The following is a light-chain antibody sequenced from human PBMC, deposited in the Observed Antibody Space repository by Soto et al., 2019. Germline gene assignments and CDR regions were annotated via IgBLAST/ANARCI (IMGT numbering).Light chain of an antibody. CDR1: QTIGDN. CDR2: GAS. V-gene: IGKV3-15*01. J-gene: IGKJ1*01. Sequence: ETVMTQSPATLSVSPGERATLSCRASQTIGDNLAWYQQKPGRAPRLLIYGASTRATGVPARFSGSGSGIEFTLTISSLQSEDFSVYYCQHHDNWPPTFGQGTKVEI. CDR3: QHHDNWPPT.